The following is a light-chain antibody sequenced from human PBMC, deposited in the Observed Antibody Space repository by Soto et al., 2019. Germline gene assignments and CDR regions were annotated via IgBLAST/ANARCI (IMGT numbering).Light chain of an antibody. CDR1: QSITSW. V-gene: IGKV1-5*03. CDR2: KAS. J-gene: IGKJ2*01. CDR3: QQYNSYLYT. Sequence: DIQMTQSPSTLSASVGDRVTITYRDSQSITSWLAWYQQKPGKAPKLLIYKASSLESGVPSRFSGSGSGTEFTLTISSLQPDDFATYYCQQYNSYLYTFGQGTKLEIK.